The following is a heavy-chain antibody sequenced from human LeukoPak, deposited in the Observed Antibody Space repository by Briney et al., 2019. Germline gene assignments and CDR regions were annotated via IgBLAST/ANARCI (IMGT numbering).Heavy chain of an antibody. CDR2: IKQDGSEK. CDR3: ARNPLYRGSCHAS. Sequence: GGSLRLSCAASGFTFSIYWMSWVRQAPGRGLEWVANIKQDGSEKYYVDSVKGRFTISRDNAKNSLFLQMNSLRAEDTAVYYCARNPLYRGSCHASGGQGTPSTVS. D-gene: IGHD1-26*01. CDR1: GFTFSIYW. J-gene: IGHJ4*02. V-gene: IGHV3-7*01.